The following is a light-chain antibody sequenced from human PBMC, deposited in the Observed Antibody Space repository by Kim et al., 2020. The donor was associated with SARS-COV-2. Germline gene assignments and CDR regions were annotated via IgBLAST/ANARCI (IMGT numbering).Light chain of an antibody. CDR1: GSDVGHYNH. V-gene: IGLV2-11*03. CDR2: DVT. Sequence: GQSVTLSCAGTGSDVGHYNHVFWYQQHPDKAPKLMIYDVTRRPSGVPDRFSGSKSGNTASLTISGLQAEDEADYYCFSYAGSNTYVFGSGTKVTVL. CDR3: FSYAGSNTYV. J-gene: IGLJ1*01.